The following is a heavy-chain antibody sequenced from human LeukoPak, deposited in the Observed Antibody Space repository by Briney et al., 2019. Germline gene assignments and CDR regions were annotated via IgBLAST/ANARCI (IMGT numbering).Heavy chain of an antibody. Sequence: GGSLRLSCAASGFTFSGYAMSWVRQAPGKGLEWVSAISGSGGSTYYADPVKGRFTISRDNSKNTLYLQMNSLRAEDTAVYYCAKAHCSGWYGSLADYWGQGTLVTVSS. J-gene: IGHJ4*02. V-gene: IGHV3-23*01. CDR2: ISGSGGST. CDR1: GFTFSGYA. CDR3: AKAHCSGWYGSLADY. D-gene: IGHD6-19*01.